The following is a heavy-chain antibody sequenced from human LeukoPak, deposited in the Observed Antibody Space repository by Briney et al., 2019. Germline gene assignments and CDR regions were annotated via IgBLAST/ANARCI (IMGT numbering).Heavy chain of an antibody. D-gene: IGHD5-12*01. Sequence: GGSLRLSCAASGFTFSNFGMHWVRQAPGKGLEWVAFIRYDGSNKYYADSVKGRFTISRDNSKNTLYLQMNSLRAEDTAVYYCAKVMDRDIVATIRLGSQYYFDYWGQGTLVTVSS. CDR2: IRYDGSNK. V-gene: IGHV3-30*02. CDR1: GFTFSNFG. J-gene: IGHJ4*02. CDR3: AKVMDRDIVATIRLGSQYYFDY.